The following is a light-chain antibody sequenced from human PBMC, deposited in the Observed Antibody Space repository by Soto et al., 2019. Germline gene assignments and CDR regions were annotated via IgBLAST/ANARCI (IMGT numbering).Light chain of an antibody. CDR3: QQSYRSPYT. CDR2: CAS. V-gene: IGKV1-39*01. CDR1: QSINIY. Sequence: IQMTQSPSSLSASVGDSVTVTCRASQSINIYLNWYQQKPRKAPTLLIYCASSLQSRVPSRFTGSGSRTDFNLAISSLQPEDFATYYCQQSYRSPYTFGQGTKLEIK. J-gene: IGKJ2*01.